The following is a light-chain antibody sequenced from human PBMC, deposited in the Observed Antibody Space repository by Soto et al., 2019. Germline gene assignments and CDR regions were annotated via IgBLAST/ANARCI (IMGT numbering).Light chain of an antibody. J-gene: IGKJ1*01. V-gene: IGKV1-5*01. CDR2: DAS. CDR1: QSISGW. CDR3: QHYNTYSRT. Sequence: DIQMTQSPSTLSASVSDRVTITCRASQSISGWLAWYQKKPGKAPKLLIYDASSLESGVPSRFSGSGYGTEFILTISSLQPDDFATYYCQHYNTYSRTFGQVTKVDIK.